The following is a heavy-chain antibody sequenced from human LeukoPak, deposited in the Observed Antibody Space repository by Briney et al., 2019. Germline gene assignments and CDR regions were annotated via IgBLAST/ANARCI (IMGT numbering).Heavy chain of an antibody. J-gene: IGHJ4*02. CDR3: ARADWHYYDSSGYLSLDY. V-gene: IGHV4-59*01. CDR2: IYYSGST. Sequence: SETLSLTCTVSGGSISSYYWSWIRQPPGKGLEWIGYIYYSGSTNYNPSLKSRVTISVDTSKNQFSLKLSSVTAADTAVYYCARADWHYYDSSGYLSLDYWDQGTLVTVSS. CDR1: GGSISSYY. D-gene: IGHD3-22*01.